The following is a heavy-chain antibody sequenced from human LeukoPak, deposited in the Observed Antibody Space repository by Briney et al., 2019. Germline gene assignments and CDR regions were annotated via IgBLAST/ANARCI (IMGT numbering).Heavy chain of an antibody. Sequence: ASVKVSCKASGYTFTSYGIGWVRQAPGQGLEWMGWISAYNGNTNYAQKLQGRLTMTTDTSTSTAYMELRSLRSDDTAVYYCARSYYDFWSGYYYYYYYYMDVWGKGTTVTVSS. D-gene: IGHD3-3*01. CDR3: ARSYYDFWSGYYYYYYYYMDV. CDR2: ISAYNGNT. V-gene: IGHV1-18*01. J-gene: IGHJ6*03. CDR1: GYTFTSYG.